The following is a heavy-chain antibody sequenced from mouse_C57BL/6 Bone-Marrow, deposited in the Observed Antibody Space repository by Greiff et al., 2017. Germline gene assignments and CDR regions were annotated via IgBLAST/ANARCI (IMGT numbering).Heavy chain of an antibody. D-gene: IGHD1-1*01. CDR1: GYTFTSYW. Sequence: QVQLQQPGAELVKPGASVKLSCKASGYTFTSYWMHWVKQRPGQGLEWIGMIHPTSGSTNYNEKFKSKATLTVDKSSSTAYMQLSSLTSEDSAVYYCASTTGVPLDYGGKGTTLTVSS. V-gene: IGHV1-64*01. CDR3: ASTTGVPLDY. J-gene: IGHJ2*01. CDR2: IHPTSGST.